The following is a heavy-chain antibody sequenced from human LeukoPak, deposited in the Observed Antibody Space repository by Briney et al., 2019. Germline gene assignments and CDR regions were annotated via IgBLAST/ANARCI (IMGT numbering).Heavy chain of an antibody. V-gene: IGHV3-23*01. D-gene: IGHD3-10*01. Sequence: PGGSLRLSCAASGFTFSSYAMSWARQAPGKGLEWVSAISGSGGSTYYADSVKGRFTISRDNSKNTLYLQMNSLRAEDTAVYYCAKDPTYYYGSGSYPDYWGQGTLVTVSS. CDR2: ISGSGGST. CDR3: AKDPTYYYGSGSYPDY. J-gene: IGHJ4*02. CDR1: GFTFSSYA.